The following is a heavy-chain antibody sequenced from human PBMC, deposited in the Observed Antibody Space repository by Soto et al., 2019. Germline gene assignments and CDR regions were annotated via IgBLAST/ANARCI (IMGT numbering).Heavy chain of an antibody. V-gene: IGHV5-51*01. CDR2: IYPGDSDT. CDR3: ARGGADHSYGYVVRAFDI. CDR1: GYSFTSYW. D-gene: IGHD5-18*01. J-gene: IGHJ3*02. Sequence: GESLKISCKGSGYSFTSYWIGWVRQMPGKGLEWMGIIYPGDSDTRYSPSFQGQVTISADKSISTAYLQWSSLKASDTAMYYCARGGADHSYGYVVRAFDIWGQGTMVTVSS.